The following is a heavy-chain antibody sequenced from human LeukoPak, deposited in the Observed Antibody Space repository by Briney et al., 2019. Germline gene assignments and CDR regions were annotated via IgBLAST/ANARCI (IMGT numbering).Heavy chain of an antibody. CDR2: INTISGGT. Sequence: GASVNVSCKASGYTFTGYYMHWVRQAPGQGLEWIGWINTISGGTNYAQKFQGRVTMTRDTSISTAYTELSRLTSDDTAVYYCARGREVAGTVGYWGQGTLVTVSS. J-gene: IGHJ4*02. CDR3: ARGREVAGTVGY. V-gene: IGHV1-2*02. CDR1: GYTFTGYY. D-gene: IGHD6-19*01.